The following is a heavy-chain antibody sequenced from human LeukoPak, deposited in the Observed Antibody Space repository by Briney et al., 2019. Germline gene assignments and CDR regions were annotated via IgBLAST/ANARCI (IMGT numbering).Heavy chain of an antibody. D-gene: IGHD3-10*01. CDR3: ARNWEF. CDR1: GDIFSTYY. V-gene: IGHV1-2*02. J-gene: IGHJ4*02. Sequence: ASVKVSCKVSGDIFSTYYIQWVRQAPGAGLEWVGWINTDIGGTHSAPKFQGRVSMTTDKSISTAYLELTRLTSDDTAMYYCARNWEFWGQGTLVTVSS. CDR2: INTDIGGT.